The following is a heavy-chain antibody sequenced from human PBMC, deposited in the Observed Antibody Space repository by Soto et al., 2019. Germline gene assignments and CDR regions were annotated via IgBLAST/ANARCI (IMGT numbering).Heavy chain of an antibody. J-gene: IGHJ4*02. CDR1: GFTVSRYG. CDR2: ISFDGINK. D-gene: IGHD3-16*02. V-gene: IGHV3-30*18. CDR3: AKGGRMGDYDYVWGSFRYTGYFEY. Sequence: GGDLRLSCEDSGFTVSRYGIHWVRQAPGKGLEWVAVISFDGINKYYSGSVKGRFTISRDNSKNTLYLQMNSLRAEDTAVYYCAKGGRMGDYDYVWGSFRYTGYFEYWGQVTLVTVSS.